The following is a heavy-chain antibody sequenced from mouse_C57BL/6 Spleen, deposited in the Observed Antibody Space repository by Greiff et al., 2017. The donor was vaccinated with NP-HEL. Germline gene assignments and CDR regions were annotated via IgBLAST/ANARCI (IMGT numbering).Heavy chain of an antibody. J-gene: IGHJ2*01. CDR2: ISSGSSTI. D-gene: IGHD2-5*01. Sequence: EVNLVESGGGLVKPGGSLKLSCAASGFTFSDYGMHWVRQAPEKGLEWVAYISSGSSTIYSADTVKGRFTISRDNAKNTLFLQMTSLRSEDTAMYYCAREKTYYSNYVGYWGQGTTLTVSS. CDR1: GFTFSDYG. CDR3: AREKTYYSNYVGY. V-gene: IGHV5-17*01.